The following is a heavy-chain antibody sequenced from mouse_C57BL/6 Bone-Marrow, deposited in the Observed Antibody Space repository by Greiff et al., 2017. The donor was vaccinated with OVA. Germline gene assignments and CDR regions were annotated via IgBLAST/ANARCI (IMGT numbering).Heavy chain of an antibody. D-gene: IGHD1-1*01. CDR3: ARDAFYGSGSSYWYFDV. J-gene: IGHJ1*03. Sequence: EVQGVESGGGLVQSGRSLRLSCATSGFTFSDFYMEWVRQAPGKGLEWIAASRNKANDDTTEYSAPVKGRFIVSRDTPQSSLYLQINALRAEDTAIYYCARDAFYGSGSSYWYFDVWGTGTTVTVAS. CDR2: SRNKANDDTT. CDR1: GFTFSDFY. V-gene: IGHV7-1*01.